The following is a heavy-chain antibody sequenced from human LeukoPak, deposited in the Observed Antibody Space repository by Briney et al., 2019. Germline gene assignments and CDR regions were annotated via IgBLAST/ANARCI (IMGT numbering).Heavy chain of an antibody. D-gene: IGHD3-3*01. CDR1: GGSISSYY. Sequence: PSETLSLTCTVSGGSISSYYWTWIRQPPGKGLEWIGYIYYSGGTNYNPSLKSRVTMSVDTSKNQFSLKLSSVTAADTAVYYCASSAYDFWSGYARLFDYWGQGTLVTVSS. CDR2: IYYSGGT. CDR3: ASSAYDFWSGYARLFDY. J-gene: IGHJ4*02. V-gene: IGHV4-59*12.